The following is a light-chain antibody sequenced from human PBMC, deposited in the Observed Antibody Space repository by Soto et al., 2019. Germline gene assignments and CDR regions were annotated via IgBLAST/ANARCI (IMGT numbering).Light chain of an antibody. Sequence: DIVMTQSPDSMAASLGERATINCKSGQSVLYSSNNKNYLAWYQQKTGQHPKLLIYWPSTRESGVPERFSGSGSGTDFTLNNSSQEGEDVAVNYCQRYDSKPPACGQGTKVEIK. CDR2: WPS. CDR3: QRYDSKPPA. V-gene: IGKV4-1*01. J-gene: IGKJ1*01. CDR1: QSVLYSSNNKNY.